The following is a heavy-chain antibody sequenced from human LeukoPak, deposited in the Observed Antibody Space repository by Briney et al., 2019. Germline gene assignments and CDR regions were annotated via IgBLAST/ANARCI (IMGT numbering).Heavy chain of an antibody. V-gene: IGHV1-18*04. J-gene: IGHJ4*02. CDR3: AKDGAPAAGEDYFDY. CDR1: GYTFTGYY. D-gene: IGHD6-13*01. Sequence: ASVKVSCKASGYTFTGYYMHWVRQAPGQGLEWMGWISAYNGDTNYAQKLQGRVTMTTDTSTSTAYMELRSLRSDDTAVYYCAKDGAPAAGEDYFDYWGQGTLVTVSS. CDR2: ISAYNGDT.